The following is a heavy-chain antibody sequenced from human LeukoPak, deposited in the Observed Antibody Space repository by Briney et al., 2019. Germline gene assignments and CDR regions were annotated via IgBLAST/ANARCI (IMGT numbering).Heavy chain of an antibody. J-gene: IGHJ3*02. V-gene: IGHV3-20*04. D-gene: IGHD2-15*01. Sequence: GGSLRLSCAASGFTFDDYGMSWVRHAPGKGLEWVSGINWNGGSTGYADSVKGRFTISRDNAKNSLYLQMNSLRAEDTALYYCARVGGYCSGGSCYGSFDIWGQGTMVTVSS. CDR1: GFTFDDYG. CDR3: ARVGGYCSGGSCYGSFDI. CDR2: INWNGGST.